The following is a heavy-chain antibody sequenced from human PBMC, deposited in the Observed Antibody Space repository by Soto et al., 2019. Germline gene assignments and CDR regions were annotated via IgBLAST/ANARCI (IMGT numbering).Heavy chain of an antibody. CDR1: GFVFTNFW. V-gene: IGHV3-74*01. Sequence: GGSLRLSCEASGFVFTNFWMHWVRHVSGKGLVWVARIDTSGHSTNYAESVKGRFTISRDNAKNTVSLQMNSLRVEDTGVYYCAKDSWYFDLWSQGSQVTVSS. D-gene: IGHD6-13*01. CDR2: IDTSGHST. J-gene: IGHJ4*02. CDR3: AKDSWYFDL.